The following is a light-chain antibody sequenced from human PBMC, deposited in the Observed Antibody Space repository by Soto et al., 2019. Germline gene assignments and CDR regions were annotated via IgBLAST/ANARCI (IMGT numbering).Light chain of an antibody. CDR3: AVWDGSLNGVV. CDR1: SSNIGSDS. V-gene: IGLV1-44*01. CDR2: SND. J-gene: IGLJ2*01. Sequence: QSVLTQPPSASGTPGQRVTMSCSGSSSNIGSDSVNWYQQLPGTAPKLLIHSNDQRPSGVPDRFSGSKSGTSASLAISGLQSEDEADYFCAVWDGSLNGVVFGGGTKVTVL.